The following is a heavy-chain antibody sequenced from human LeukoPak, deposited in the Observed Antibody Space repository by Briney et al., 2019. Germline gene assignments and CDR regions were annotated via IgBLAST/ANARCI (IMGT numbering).Heavy chain of an antibody. CDR1: GFTFSSFA. CDR2: ISSSSSYI. CDR3: ASGSYRADY. D-gene: IGHD1-26*01. J-gene: IGHJ4*02. Sequence: GGSLRPSCAASGFTFSSFAMHWVRPAPGEGLEWVSSISSSSSYIYYADSEKGRFTISRDNAKNSLYLQMNSLRAEDTAVYYCASGSYRADYWGQGTLVTVSS. V-gene: IGHV3-21*01.